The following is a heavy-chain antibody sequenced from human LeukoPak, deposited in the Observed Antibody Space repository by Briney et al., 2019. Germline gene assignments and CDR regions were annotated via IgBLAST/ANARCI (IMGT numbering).Heavy chain of an antibody. CDR2: IKEDGSEK. J-gene: IGHJ5*02. V-gene: IGHV3-7*03. Sequence: GGSLRLSCAASGFSFNIYWMSWVRQGRGKGLEWVAKIKEDGSEKYYVDSVKGRFTISRDNAKNSLYLQMNSLRVEDTAVYYCARDKAVAGLFDPWGQGTLVTVSS. CDR1: GFSFNIYW. CDR3: ARDKAVAGLFDP. D-gene: IGHD6-19*01.